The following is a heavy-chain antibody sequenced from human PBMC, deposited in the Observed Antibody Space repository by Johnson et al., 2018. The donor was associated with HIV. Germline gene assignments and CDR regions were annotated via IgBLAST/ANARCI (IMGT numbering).Heavy chain of an antibody. D-gene: IGHD3-22*01. CDR2: ISYDGTNK. CDR3: AKRSYYYDSSGPPADAFDI. Sequence: QMQLVESGGGVVQPGRSLRLSCAASGFTFSDYYMSWIRQAPGKGLEWVAVISYDGTNKYYADSVKGRFTISRDNSKNTLYLQMNSLRAEDTAGYYWAKRSYYYDSSGPPADAFDIWGQGTMVTVSS. V-gene: IGHV3-30*18. CDR1: GFTFSDYY. J-gene: IGHJ3*02.